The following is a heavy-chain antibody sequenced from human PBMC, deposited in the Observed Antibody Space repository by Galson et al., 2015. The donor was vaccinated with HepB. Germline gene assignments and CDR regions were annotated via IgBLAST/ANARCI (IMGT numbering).Heavy chain of an antibody. CDR2: INSSSSYI. CDR3: ARWFRGYYDSSGYPGDYGMDV. V-gene: IGHV3-21*01. J-gene: IGHJ6*02. Sequence: SLRLSCAASGFTFSSYSMNWVRQAPGKGLEWVSSINSSSSYIYYADSVKGRFTISRDNAKNSLYLQMNSLRAEDTAVYYCARWFRGYYDSSGYPGDYGMDVWGQGTTVTVSS. D-gene: IGHD3-22*01. CDR1: GFTFSSYS.